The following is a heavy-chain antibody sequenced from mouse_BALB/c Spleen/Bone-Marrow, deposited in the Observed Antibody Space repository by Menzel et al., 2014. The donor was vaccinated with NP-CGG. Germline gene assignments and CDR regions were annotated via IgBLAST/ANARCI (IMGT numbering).Heavy chain of an antibody. CDR2: INPGSSTI. CDR3: ARLGYYGYFDY. Sequence: EVQLQQSGGGLVQPGGSLILSCAASGFDFSGYWMSWARQAPGKGQEWIGEINPGSSTINYTPSLKDKFIISRDNAKKTLYLQINKVRSEDTALYYCARLGYYGYFDYWGQGTTLTVSS. V-gene: IGHV4-2*02. D-gene: IGHD1-1*01. J-gene: IGHJ2*01. CDR1: GFDFSGYW.